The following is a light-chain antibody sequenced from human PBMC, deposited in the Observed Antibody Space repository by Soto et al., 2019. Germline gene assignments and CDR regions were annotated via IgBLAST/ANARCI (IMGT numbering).Light chain of an antibody. CDR2: GAS. J-gene: IGKJ1*01. CDR3: QQYGSSPWT. V-gene: IGKV3-20*01. CDR1: QSVSSSY. Sequence: EIVLTQSPGTLSLSPGERATLSCRASQSVSSSYLAWYQQKPGQAPRLLIYGASSRATGIPDRFSGSGAGPDFTLTISRLEPEDFAVYYCQQYGSSPWTFGQGTKLEIK.